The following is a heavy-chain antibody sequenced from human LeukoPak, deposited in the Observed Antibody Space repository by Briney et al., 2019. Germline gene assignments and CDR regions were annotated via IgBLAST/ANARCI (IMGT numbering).Heavy chain of an antibody. J-gene: IGHJ4*02. CDR2: INPNSGGT. CDR3: ARSGSSRYYFDY. Sequence: ASVKVSCKASGYTFTSYGISWVRQAPGQGLEWMGRINPNSGGTNYAQKFQGRVTMTRDTSISTAYMELSRLRSDDTAVYYCARSGSSRYYFDYWGQGTLVTVSS. CDR1: GYTFTSYG. V-gene: IGHV1-2*06. D-gene: IGHD5-12*01.